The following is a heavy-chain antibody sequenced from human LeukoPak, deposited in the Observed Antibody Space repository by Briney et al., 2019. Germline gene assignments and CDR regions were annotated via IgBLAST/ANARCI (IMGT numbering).Heavy chain of an antibody. CDR1: GFTFSSYA. D-gene: IGHD4-17*01. V-gene: IGHV3-23*01. CDR3: AKGGDGDYAFHY. Sequence: AGGSLRLSCAASGFTFSSYATSWVRQAPGKGLEWVSAISGSGGSTYYADSVKGRFTISRGNSKNTLYLQMNSLRAEDTAVYYCAKGGDGDYAFHYRGQGTLVTVSS. CDR2: ISGSGGST. J-gene: IGHJ4*02.